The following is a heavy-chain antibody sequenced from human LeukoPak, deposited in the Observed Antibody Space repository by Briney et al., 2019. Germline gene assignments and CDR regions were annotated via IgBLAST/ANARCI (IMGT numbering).Heavy chain of an antibody. D-gene: IGHD6-19*01. CDR3: AREVAVAGTDLDY. J-gene: IGHJ4*02. Sequence: GGSLRLSCAASGFIISSYSMNWVRQAPGKGLEWVSYIRSSGGTIYYADSVKGRFTISRDNSKNSLYLQMNSLRAEDTAVYYCAREVAVAGTDLDYWGQGTLVTVSS. CDR2: IRSSGGTI. V-gene: IGHV3-48*04. CDR1: GFIISSYS.